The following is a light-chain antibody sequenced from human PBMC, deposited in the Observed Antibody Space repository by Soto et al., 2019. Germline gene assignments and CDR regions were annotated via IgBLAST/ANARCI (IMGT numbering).Light chain of an antibody. V-gene: IGLV2-14*01. CDR1: SSDVGLYNY. CDR3: ASHRGSGTVV. Sequence: QSVLTQPASVSGSPGQSITISCIGTSSDVGLYNYVSWYQQHPGKAPILIIYDVSDRPSGVSNRFSGSKSANTASLTISGLRAEDESDYYCASHRGSGTVVFGGGTQLTVL. CDR2: DVS. J-gene: IGLJ3*02.